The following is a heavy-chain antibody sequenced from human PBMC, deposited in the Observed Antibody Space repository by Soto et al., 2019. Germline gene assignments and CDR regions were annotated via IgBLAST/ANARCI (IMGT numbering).Heavy chain of an antibody. V-gene: IGHV3-23*01. CDR1: GFTISTYA. CDR2: VTGSGSQI. Sequence: GSLRLSCAASGFTISTYAMTWVRQAPGKGLECVSGVTGSGSQIYYADSVKGRFTISKDNSKNTLYLQMSSLREEDTALYYCAKDAVYRDGLWLMDSWGQGTLVTVSS. J-gene: IGHJ5*02. D-gene: IGHD2-21*01. CDR3: AKDAVYRDGLWLMDS.